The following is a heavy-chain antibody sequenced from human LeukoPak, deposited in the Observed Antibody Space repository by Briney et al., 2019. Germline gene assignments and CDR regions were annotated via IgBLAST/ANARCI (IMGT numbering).Heavy chain of an antibody. Sequence: ASVKVSCKASGYTFTSYGISWVRQAPGQGLEWMGWISAYNGNTNYAQKLQGRVTMTTDTSTSTAYMELRSLRSDDTAVYYCARTPDYYYDSSGYLNWFDPWGQGTLDTVSS. CDR3: ARTPDYYYDSSGYLNWFDP. CDR2: ISAYNGNT. CDR1: GYTFTSYG. V-gene: IGHV1-18*01. D-gene: IGHD3-22*01. J-gene: IGHJ5*02.